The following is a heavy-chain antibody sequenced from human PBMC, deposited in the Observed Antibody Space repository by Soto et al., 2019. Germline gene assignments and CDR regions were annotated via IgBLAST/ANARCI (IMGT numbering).Heavy chain of an antibody. CDR1: GFTFTSSA. CDR3: ALHCSSTSCYDAFDI. D-gene: IGHD2-2*01. Sequence: ASVKVSCKASGFTFTSSAMQWVRQDRGQRLEWIGWIVVGSGNTNYAQNFQERVTITRDMSTSTAYMELSSLRSEDTAVYYCALHCSSTSCYDAFDIWGQGTMVTVSS. V-gene: IGHV1-58*02. J-gene: IGHJ3*02. CDR2: IVVGSGNT.